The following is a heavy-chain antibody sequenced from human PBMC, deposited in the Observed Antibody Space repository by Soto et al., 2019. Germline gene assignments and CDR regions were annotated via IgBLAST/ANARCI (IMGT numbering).Heavy chain of an antibody. CDR1: GFTFTLYS. J-gene: IGHJ3*02. V-gene: IGHV1-3*01. Sequence: QVKLVQSGAEVKKPGASVKVSCRASGFTFTLYSMHWVRQAPGQRLEWMGWINGGSGKTKYSQKFQGRVTIAMDTSASTAYMEVSSLRSEDTAVYYCARYSGNYQDAFDIWGQGTMVTVSS. CDR3: ARYSGNYQDAFDI. CDR2: INGGSGKT. D-gene: IGHD1-26*01.